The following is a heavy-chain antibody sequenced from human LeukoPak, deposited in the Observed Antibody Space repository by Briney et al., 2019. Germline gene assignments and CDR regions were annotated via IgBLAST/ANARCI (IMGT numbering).Heavy chain of an antibody. D-gene: IGHD6-19*01. CDR2: IWYDGSNK. CDR1: GFTFSSYG. Sequence: GGSLRLSCAASGFTFSSYGMHWVRQAPDKGLEWVAVIWYDGSNKYYADSVKGRFTISRDNSKNTLYLQMNSLRAEDTAVYYCAVYSSGFDYWGQGTLVTVSS. V-gene: IGHV3-33*01. J-gene: IGHJ4*02. CDR3: AVYSSGFDY.